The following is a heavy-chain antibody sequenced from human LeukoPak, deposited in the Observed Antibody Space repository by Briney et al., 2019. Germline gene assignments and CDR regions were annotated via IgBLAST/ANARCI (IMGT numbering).Heavy chain of an antibody. CDR2: IRYDGRNK. CDR1: AFTFSTYD. V-gene: IGHV3-30*02. CDR3: AKKRIVSTSVAPHYFDY. D-gene: IGHD5/OR15-5a*01. J-gene: IGHJ4*02. Sequence: GGSLRLSCAASAFTFSTYDMHWVRQAPGKGLEWVAFIRYDGRNKFYADSVKGRFTISRDNSKNTLHLQMNSLRAEDTAVYYCAKKRIVSTSVAPHYFDYWGQGTLVTVSS.